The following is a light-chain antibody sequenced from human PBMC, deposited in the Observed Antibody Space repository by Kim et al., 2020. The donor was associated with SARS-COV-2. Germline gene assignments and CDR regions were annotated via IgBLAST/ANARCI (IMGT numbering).Light chain of an antibody. CDR3: QQYGSSPLT. J-gene: IGKJ4*01. V-gene: IGKV3-20*01. Sequence: EIVLTQSPGPLSLSPGERATLSCRASQSVTSTYLAWYQQYPAQAPRLLIYGASSRATGIPDRFSGSGSGTDFTLTISRLEPEDFAVYYCQQYGSSPLTFGGGTKVDIK. CDR2: GAS. CDR1: QSVTSTY.